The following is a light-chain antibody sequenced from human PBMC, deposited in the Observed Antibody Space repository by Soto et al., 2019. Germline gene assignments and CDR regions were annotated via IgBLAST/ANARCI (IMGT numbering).Light chain of an antibody. CDR3: SSYTSSYIYV. V-gene: IGLV2-14*01. CDR1: SSDVGGYNY. J-gene: IGLJ1*01. Sequence: QSVLPQPASVSGSPGQSITISCTGSSSDVGGYNYVSWYQQYPGKAPSLMIYEVSNRPSGVSDCFSGSKSGNTASLTISGLQAEDDPYYYCSSYTSSYIYVFGTVTKVTVL. CDR2: EVS.